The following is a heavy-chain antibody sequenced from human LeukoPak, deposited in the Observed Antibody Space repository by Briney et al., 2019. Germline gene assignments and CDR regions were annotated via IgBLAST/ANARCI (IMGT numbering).Heavy chain of an antibody. V-gene: IGHV1-46*01. CDR3: ARDARNSSGWYSINWFDP. D-gene: IGHD6-19*01. J-gene: IGHJ5*02. CDR1: GYTFTSYY. CDR2: INPSGGST. Sequence: ASVTVSCTASGYTFTSYYMHWVRQAPGQGLEWMGIINPSGGSTSYAQKFQGRVTMTRDTSTSTVYMELSSLRSEDTAVYYCARDARNSSGWYSINWFDPWGQGTLVTVSS.